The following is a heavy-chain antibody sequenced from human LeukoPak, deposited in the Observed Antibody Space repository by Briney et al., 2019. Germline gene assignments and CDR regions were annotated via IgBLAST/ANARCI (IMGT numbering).Heavy chain of an antibody. J-gene: IGHJ6*02. Sequence: GGSLRLSCAVSGFTFSSSWMHWDRQAPGKGLVWVSHIKTDGSITGYADSVKGRFTISRDNAKNTLYLQMNSLRAEDTAVYYCARDAVDTANAVWGQGTTVTVYS. CDR3: ARDAVDTANAV. V-gene: IGHV3-74*01. D-gene: IGHD5-18*01. CDR2: IKTDGSIT. CDR1: GFTFSSSW.